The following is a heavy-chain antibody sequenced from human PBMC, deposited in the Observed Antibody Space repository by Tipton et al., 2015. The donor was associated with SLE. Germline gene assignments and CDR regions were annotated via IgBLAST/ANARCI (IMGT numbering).Heavy chain of an antibody. D-gene: IGHD5-18*01. CDR1: GGSFSGYY. Sequence: LRLSCAVYGGSFSGYYWSWIRQPPGKGLEWIGEINHSGSTNYNPSLKSRVTISVDTSKNQFSLKLSSVTAADTAVYYCARVNPSYGLDYWGQGTLVTVSS. V-gene: IGHV4-34*01. CDR2: INHSGST. CDR3: ARVNPSYGLDY. J-gene: IGHJ4*02.